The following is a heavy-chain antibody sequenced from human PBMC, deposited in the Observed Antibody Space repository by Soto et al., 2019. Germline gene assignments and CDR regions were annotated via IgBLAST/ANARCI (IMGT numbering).Heavy chain of an antibody. Sequence: PSETLSLTCTVSGGSISSYYWSWIRQPPGKGLEWIGYIYYSGSTYYNPSLKSRVTISVDTSKNQFSLKLSSVTAADTAVYYCASQYSSYYYGMDVWGQGTTVTVS. J-gene: IGHJ6*02. CDR1: GGSISSYY. V-gene: IGHV4-59*12. D-gene: IGHD6-6*01. CDR2: IYYSGST. CDR3: ASQYSSYYYGMDV.